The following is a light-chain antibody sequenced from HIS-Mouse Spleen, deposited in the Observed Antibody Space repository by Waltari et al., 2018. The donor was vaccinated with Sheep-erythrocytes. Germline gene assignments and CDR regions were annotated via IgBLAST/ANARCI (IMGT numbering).Light chain of an antibody. CDR1: QGISSA. Sequence: AIQLTQSPSSLSASVGDRVTITCRASQGISSALAWYHQKPGKAPKLLIYDSSSLESGVTSRFSRSGSGTDFTLTISSLQPEDFATYYCQQFTNYPRNFGQGTRLEIK. V-gene: IGKV1D-13*01. J-gene: IGKJ5*01. CDR2: DSS. CDR3: QQFTNYPRN.